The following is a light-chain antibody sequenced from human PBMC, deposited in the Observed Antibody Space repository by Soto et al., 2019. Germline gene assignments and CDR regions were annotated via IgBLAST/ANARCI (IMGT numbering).Light chain of an antibody. CDR2: DTS. J-gene: IGKJ5*01. Sequence: EIVMTQSPATLSVSPGERVTLSCRASQSVSNKLGWYQHKPGQAPRLLIYDTSTRAAGTPARFTGSGSGTDFTLTISSLQSEDFAVYYCQQYNTWRSISFGQGTRLENK. CDR3: QQYNTWRSIS. CDR1: QSVSNK. V-gene: IGKV3-15*01.